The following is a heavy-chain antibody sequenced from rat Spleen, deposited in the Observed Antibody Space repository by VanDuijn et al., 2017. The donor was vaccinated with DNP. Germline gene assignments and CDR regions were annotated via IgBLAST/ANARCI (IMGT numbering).Heavy chain of an antibody. CDR2: INTGSGGT. J-gene: IGHJ1*01. CDR1: GYTFATYY. Sequence: QVQLQQSGAELAKPGSSVKISCEASGYTFATYYITWMKQTTGQGLEYIGYINTGSGGTNYNEKLKGKATLTVDKSSSTAFMQLSSLTPDDSAVYYCARRRLPYWYFDFWGPGTMVTVSS. CDR3: ARRRLPYWYFDF. V-gene: IGHV1-43*01.